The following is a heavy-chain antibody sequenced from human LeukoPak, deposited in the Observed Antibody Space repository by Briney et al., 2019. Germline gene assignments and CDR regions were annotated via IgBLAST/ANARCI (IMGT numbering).Heavy chain of an antibody. Sequence: GSLRLSCAASGFTFSSYAMSWVRQPPGKGLEWIGEIYHIGSTDYNPSLRSRVTISVDKSKNHFSLKLGSVTAADTAVYYCARSAKGYNYGNFDYWGQGALVTVSS. CDR2: IYHIGST. CDR1: GFTFSSYAM. CDR3: ARSAKGYNYGNFDY. J-gene: IGHJ4*02. V-gene: IGHV4-4*02. D-gene: IGHD5-18*01.